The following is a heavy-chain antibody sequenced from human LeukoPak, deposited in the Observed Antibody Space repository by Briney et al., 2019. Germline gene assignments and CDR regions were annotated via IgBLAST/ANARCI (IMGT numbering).Heavy chain of an antibody. CDR3: GKGRCSRTNCLIDN. Sequence: SGGSLRLSCAASGFTFSDYAMYWVRQAPGKGLEWVSGISWNSVTKDYVDSVKGRFTISRDNAKNSLYLQMDGLKTEDTALYYCGKGRCSRTNCLIDNWGQGSLVTVSP. CDR1: GFTFSDYA. CDR2: ISWNSVTK. D-gene: IGHD2-2*01. J-gene: IGHJ4*02. V-gene: IGHV3-9*01.